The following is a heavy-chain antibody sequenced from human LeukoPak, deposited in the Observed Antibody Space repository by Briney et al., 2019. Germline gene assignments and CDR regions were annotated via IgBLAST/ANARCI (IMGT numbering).Heavy chain of an antibody. CDR3: AKNLGYYDSGSYYDY. J-gene: IGHJ4*02. CDR1: GFTFSSYA. D-gene: IGHD3-10*01. CDR2: ISGSGGST. V-gene: IGHV3-23*01. Sequence: GGSLRLSCAASGFTFSSYAMSWVRQAPGKGLEWVSAISGSGGSTYYADSVKGRFTISRDNSKNTLYLQMNSLRAEDTAVYFCAKNLGYYDSGSYYDYWGQGTLVTVSS.